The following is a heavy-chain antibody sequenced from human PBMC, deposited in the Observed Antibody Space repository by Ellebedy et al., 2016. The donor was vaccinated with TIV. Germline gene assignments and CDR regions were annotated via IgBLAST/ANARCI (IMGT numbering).Heavy chain of an antibody. D-gene: IGHD3-16*01. V-gene: IGHV4-39*01. CDR2: IFYSGST. CDR3: ARPVTIGTPFWGGAATYNWFDP. Sequence: MPSETLSLTCTVSGGSISSSSYYWGWIRQPPGKGLEWIGNIFYSGSTYYNPSLKSRVTISVDTSKNQFSLKLSSVTAADTAVYYCARPVTIGTPFWGGAATYNWFDPWGQGTLVTVSS. CDR1: GGSISSSSYY. J-gene: IGHJ5*02.